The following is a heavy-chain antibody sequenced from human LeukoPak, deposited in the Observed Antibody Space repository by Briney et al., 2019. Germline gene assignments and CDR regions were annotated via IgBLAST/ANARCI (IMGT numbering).Heavy chain of an antibody. CDR3: ARELHYYDSSGYYSDWFDP. Sequence: GGSLRLSCAASGFTFSAYGMTWVRQAPGKGLEWVSHISDRGDNTYYADSVKGRFTISRDNSKNTLYLQKNSLRAEDTAVYYCARELHYYDSSGYYSDWFDPWGQGTLVTVSS. J-gene: IGHJ5*02. CDR2: ISDRGDNT. CDR1: GFTFSAYG. V-gene: IGHV3-23*01. D-gene: IGHD3-22*01.